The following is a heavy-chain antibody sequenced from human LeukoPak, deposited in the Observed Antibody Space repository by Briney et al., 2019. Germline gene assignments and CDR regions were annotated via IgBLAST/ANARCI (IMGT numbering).Heavy chain of an antibody. V-gene: IGHV4-39*01. CDR2: IYYSGST. D-gene: IGHD3-16*02. Sequence: SETLSLTCTVSGGSISSSSYYWGWIRQPPGKGLEWIGSIYYSGSTYYNPSLKSRVTISVDTSKNQFSLKLSSVTAADTAVYYCARGFYDYVWGSYHYRGQGTLVTVSS. CDR3: ARGFYDYVWGSYHY. J-gene: IGHJ4*02. CDR1: GGSISSSSYY.